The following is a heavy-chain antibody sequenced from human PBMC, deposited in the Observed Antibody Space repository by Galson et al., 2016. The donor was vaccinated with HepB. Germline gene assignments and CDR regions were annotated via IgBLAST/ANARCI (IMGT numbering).Heavy chain of an antibody. D-gene: IGHD2-15*01. CDR2: ISHDAIHT. CDR3: ARGTCCSGDSCYSPAFDM. Sequence: FLRLSCATSGFTFSDYPMYWIRQAPGEGLEWVARISHDAIHTSYADSLKGRFTISRDNSKNTLSLQMNTLRAEDTAVYYCARGTCCSGDSCYSPAFDMWGQGTMVTVSS. J-gene: IGHJ3*02. CDR1: GFTFSDYP. V-gene: IGHV3-30-3*01.